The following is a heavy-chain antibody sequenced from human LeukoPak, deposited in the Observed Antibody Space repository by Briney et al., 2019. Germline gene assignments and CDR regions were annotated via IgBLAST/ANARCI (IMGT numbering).Heavy chain of an antibody. J-gene: IGHJ6*03. Sequence: PSETLSLTCTVSGGSISSYYWSWIRQPPGKGLEWIGYIYYSGSTNYNPSLKSRVTISVDTSKNQFSLKLSSVTAADTAVYYCARVGSGNQYYYHMDVWGKGTTVTISS. CDR2: IYYSGST. V-gene: IGHV4-59*01. CDR3: ARVGSGNQYYYHMDV. D-gene: IGHD3-10*01. CDR1: GGSISSYY.